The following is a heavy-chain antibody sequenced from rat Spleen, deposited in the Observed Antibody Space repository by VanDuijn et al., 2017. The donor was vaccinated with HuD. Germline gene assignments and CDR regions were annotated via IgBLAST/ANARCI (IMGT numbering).Heavy chain of an antibody. V-gene: IGHV5-7*01. D-gene: IGHD1-9*01. CDR3: ARRHYGYTDYFDY. CDR2: ISYDGSST. J-gene: IGHJ2*01. CDR1: GFTFSDYN. Sequence: EVRLVESGGGLVQPGRSLKLSCAASGFTFSDYNMAWVRQAPKKGLEWVATISYDGSSTYYRDSVKGRFTISRDNAKSTLYLQMDSLRSEDTATYYCARRHYGYTDYFDYWGQGVMVTVSS.